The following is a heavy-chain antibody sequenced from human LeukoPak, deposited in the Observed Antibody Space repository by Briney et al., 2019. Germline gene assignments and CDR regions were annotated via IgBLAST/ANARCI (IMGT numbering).Heavy chain of an antibody. CDR1: GFTFSSYS. Sequence: GGSLRLSCAASGFTFSSYSMSWVRQAPGKGLEWVSFISSSSNTKYNADSVKGRFTISRDNAKNSLNLQMNSLRAEDTAVYYCAKDSYQGDWGLDAFDVWGQGTMVTVSS. V-gene: IGHV3-48*01. D-gene: IGHD2-21*02. J-gene: IGHJ3*01. CDR2: ISSSSNTK. CDR3: AKDSYQGDWGLDAFDV.